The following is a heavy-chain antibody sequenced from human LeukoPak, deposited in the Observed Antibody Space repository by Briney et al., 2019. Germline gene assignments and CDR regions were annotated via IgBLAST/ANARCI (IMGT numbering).Heavy chain of an antibody. CDR3: SKGLLGYSYGTFDY. CDR2: ISGSGGST. CDR1: GFTFSSYA. D-gene: IGHD5-18*01. Sequence: GGSLRLSCAASGFTFSSYAMSWVRQAPGKGLEWVSGISGSGGSTYYEDAVKGRFTISRDNPKNTLYLEMNSLRAEDTAVYYCSKGLLGYSYGTFDYWGQGTLVTVSS. V-gene: IGHV3-23*01. J-gene: IGHJ4*02.